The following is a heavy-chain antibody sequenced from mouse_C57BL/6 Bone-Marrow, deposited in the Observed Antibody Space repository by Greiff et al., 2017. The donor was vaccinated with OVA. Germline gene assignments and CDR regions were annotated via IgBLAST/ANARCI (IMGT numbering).Heavy chain of an antibody. CDR3: ARRCYSKGFAY. CDR1: GFTFSSYG. J-gene: IGHJ3*01. CDR2: ISSGGSYT. Sequence: VQLVESGGDLVKPGGSLKLSCAASGFTFSSYGMSWVRQTPDKRLEWVATISSGGSYTYYPDSVKGRFTISRDNAKNTLYLQMSSLKSEDTAMYYCARRCYSKGFAYWGQGTLVTVSA. D-gene: IGHD2-5*01. V-gene: IGHV5-6*01.